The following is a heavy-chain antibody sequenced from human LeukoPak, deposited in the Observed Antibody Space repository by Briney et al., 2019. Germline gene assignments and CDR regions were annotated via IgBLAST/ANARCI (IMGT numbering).Heavy chain of an antibody. J-gene: IGHJ6*03. D-gene: IGHD2-15*01. CDR2: INTDGSST. CDR3: ARIGGGSFPHYYYYMDV. V-gene: IGHV3-74*01. CDR1: GFTFSSYW. Sequence: GGSLRLSCAASGFTFSSYWMHWFGQAPGKGLFWVSRINTDGSSTSYAGSVKGRFTISRDNAKNTLYLQMNSLRAEDTAVYYCARIGGGSFPHYYYYMDVWGKGTTVTVSS.